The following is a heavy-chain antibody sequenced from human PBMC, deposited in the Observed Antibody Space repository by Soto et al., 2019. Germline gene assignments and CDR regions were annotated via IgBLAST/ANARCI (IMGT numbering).Heavy chain of an antibody. D-gene: IGHD2-15*01. V-gene: IGHV4-39*07. CDR1: GGSTSSSSYQ. Sequence: PSETLSLTCTVSGGSTSSSSYQWVWIRQPPGKGLEWIGNVYYNGNTYYNPSLKSRVTISVDTSKNQFSLNLSFVTAADTAVYYCATMGTPATGLYYFDYWGQGTLVTVSS. CDR2: VYYNGNT. CDR3: ATMGTPATGLYYFDY. J-gene: IGHJ4*02.